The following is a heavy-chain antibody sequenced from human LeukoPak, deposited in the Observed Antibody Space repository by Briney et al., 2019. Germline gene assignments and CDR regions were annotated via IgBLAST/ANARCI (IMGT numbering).Heavy chain of an antibody. V-gene: IGHV3-74*01. CDR3: ARGLTLLGYCSGTSCLMNY. CDR1: GFTLSSYW. CDR2: IDSDGTTI. J-gene: IGHJ4*02. D-gene: IGHD2-2*01. Sequence: GGSLRLSCAVSGFTLSSYWMHWVRQAPGKGLVWVSRIDSDGTTIDYADSVKGRFTISRDSANNTLYLQMNSLRAEDAGVYYCARGLTLLGYCSGTSCLMNYWGQGTLVTVSS.